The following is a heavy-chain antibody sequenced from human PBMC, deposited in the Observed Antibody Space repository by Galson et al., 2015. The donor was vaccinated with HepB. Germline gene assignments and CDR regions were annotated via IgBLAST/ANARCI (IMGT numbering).Heavy chain of an antibody. CDR3: AKALGGLSSGWFYPFFQH. J-gene: IGHJ1*01. V-gene: IGHV3-30*04. CDR1: GFSLNNYA. Sequence: SLRLSCAASGFSLNNYAMHWVRQAPGKGLEWVAVISYDGSQDSYADSVKGRFTITRDTSTDTVYLQMNSLKTEDTAVYYCAKALGGLSSGWFYPFFQHWGQGALVPVSS. CDR2: ISYDGSQD. D-gene: IGHD6-19*01.